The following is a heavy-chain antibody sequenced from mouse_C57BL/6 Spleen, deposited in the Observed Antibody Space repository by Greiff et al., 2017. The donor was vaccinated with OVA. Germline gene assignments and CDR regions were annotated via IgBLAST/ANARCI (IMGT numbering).Heavy chain of an antibody. V-gene: IGHV14-1*01. D-gene: IGHD3-2*02. Sequence: QLQQSGAELVRPGASVKLSCTASGFNIKDYYMHWVKQRPEQGLEWIGRIDPEDGDTEYAPKFQGKATMTADTSSNTAYLQLSSLTSEDTAVYYCTTGSSGFYAMDYWGQGTSVTVSS. J-gene: IGHJ4*01. CDR1: GFNIKDYY. CDR3: TTGSSGFYAMDY. CDR2: IDPEDGDT.